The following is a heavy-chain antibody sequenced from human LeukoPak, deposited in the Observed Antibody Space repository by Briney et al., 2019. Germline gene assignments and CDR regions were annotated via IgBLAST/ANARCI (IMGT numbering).Heavy chain of an antibody. CDR3: ARLGELSSDDY. CDR2: MNPNSGNT. J-gene: IGHJ4*02. V-gene: IGHV1-8*03. Sequence: ASVKVSCTASGYTFTSYDINWVRQATGQGPEWMGWMNPNSGNTGYAQKFRGRVSITRNTSISTAYMELSSLVSEDTAVYYCARLGELSSDDYWGQGTLVTVSS. CDR1: GYTFTSYD. D-gene: IGHD3-16*02.